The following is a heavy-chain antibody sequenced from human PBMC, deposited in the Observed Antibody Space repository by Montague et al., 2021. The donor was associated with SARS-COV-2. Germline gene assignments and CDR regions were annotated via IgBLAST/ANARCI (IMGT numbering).Heavy chain of an antibody. Sequence: SLRLSCAASGFTFDDYAMHWVRQAPGKGLEWVSGISWNSGSIGYADSVKGRFTISRDNAKNSLYLQMNSLRAEDTGLYYCAKAYSSGYRYYYGMDVWGQGTTVTVSS. CDR3: AKAYSSGYRYYYGMDV. D-gene: IGHD3-22*01. CDR1: GFTFDDYA. CDR2: ISWNSGSI. J-gene: IGHJ6*02. V-gene: IGHV3-9*01.